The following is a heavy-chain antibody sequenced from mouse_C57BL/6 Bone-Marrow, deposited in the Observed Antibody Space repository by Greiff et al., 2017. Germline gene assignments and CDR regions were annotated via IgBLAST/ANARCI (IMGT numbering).Heavy chain of an antibody. D-gene: IGHD1-1*01. CDR1: GFTFSDYY. CDR2: ISNGGGST. V-gene: IGHV5-12*01. Sequence: EVQRVESGGGLVQPGGSLKLSCAASGFTFSDYYMYWVRQTPEKRLEWVAYISNGGGSTYYPDTVKGRFTISRDNAKNTLYLQMSRLKSEDTAMYYCARQDYGSSYWFAYWGQGTLVTVSA. CDR3: ARQDYGSSYWFAY. J-gene: IGHJ3*01.